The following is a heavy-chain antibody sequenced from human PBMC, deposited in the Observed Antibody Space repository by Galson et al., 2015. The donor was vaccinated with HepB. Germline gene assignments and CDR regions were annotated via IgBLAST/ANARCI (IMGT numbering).Heavy chain of an antibody. CDR2: ISGFNSNT. Sequence: SVKVSCKASGYTFTSYAVSWVRQAPGQGLEWMAWISGFNSNTNYLRKFQGRVTMTTDRSTSTAYVDLRSLRPDDTAVYYCARSTIPYGMDVWGQGTTVTVSS. D-gene: IGHD3-3*01. CDR1: GYTFTSYA. CDR3: ARSTIPYGMDV. V-gene: IGHV1-18*04. J-gene: IGHJ6*02.